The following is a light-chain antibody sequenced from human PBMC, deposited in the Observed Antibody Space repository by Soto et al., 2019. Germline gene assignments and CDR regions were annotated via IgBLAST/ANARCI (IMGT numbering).Light chain of an antibody. Sequence: EIVMTQSPATLSVSPGERATLSCRASQSVGSDLAWYQQKPGQAPRLLIHAASTRATGIPARFSGSGSGTEFTLTISSLQSEDFATYYCQQYNSYSWTFGQGTKVDIK. CDR1: QSVGSD. V-gene: IGKV3-15*01. CDR2: AAS. J-gene: IGKJ1*01. CDR3: QQYNSYSWT.